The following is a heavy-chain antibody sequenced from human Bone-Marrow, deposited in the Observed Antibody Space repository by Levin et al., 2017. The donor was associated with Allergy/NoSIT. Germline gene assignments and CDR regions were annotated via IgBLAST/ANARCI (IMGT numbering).Heavy chain of an antibody. J-gene: IGHJ6*02. D-gene: IGHD6-13*01. Sequence: LSLTCAASGFTFSSFAMSWVRQAPGKGLEWVSTIGGSGDTTHYADSVKGRFTISRDNSKNTMYLQMNSLSAEDTAVYYWAKYSSSQTRNYGTDGWGQGTTVTVS. CDR2: IGGSGDTT. V-gene: IGHV3-23*01. CDR1: GFTFSSFA. CDR3: AKYSSSQTRNYGTDG.